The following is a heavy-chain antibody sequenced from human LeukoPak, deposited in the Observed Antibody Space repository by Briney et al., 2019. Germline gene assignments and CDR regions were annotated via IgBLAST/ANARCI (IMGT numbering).Heavy chain of an antibody. D-gene: IGHD3-3*01. CDR3: ARALWSGYFNWFDP. Sequence: SVRVSCKASGGTFSSYAISWVRQAPGQGLEWMGGIIPIFGTANYAQKFQGRVTITTDESTSTAYMELSSLRSEDTAVYYCARALWSGYFNWFDPWGQGTLVTVSS. J-gene: IGHJ5*02. CDR2: IIPIFGTA. CDR1: GGTFSSYA. V-gene: IGHV1-69*05.